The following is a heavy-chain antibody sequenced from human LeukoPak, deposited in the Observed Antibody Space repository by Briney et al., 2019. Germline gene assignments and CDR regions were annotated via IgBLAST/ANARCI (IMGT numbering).Heavy chain of an antibody. CDR3: ARAEEAAGSGY. CDR2: IYTSGST. Sequence: SETLSLTCTVSGGSISSSSYYWGWIRQPAGKGLEWIGRIYTSGSTNYNPSLKSRVTISVDTSKSQFSLKLSSVTAADTAVYYCARAEEAAGSGYWGQGTLVTVSS. D-gene: IGHD6-13*01. V-gene: IGHV4-61*02. CDR1: GGSISSSSYY. J-gene: IGHJ4*02.